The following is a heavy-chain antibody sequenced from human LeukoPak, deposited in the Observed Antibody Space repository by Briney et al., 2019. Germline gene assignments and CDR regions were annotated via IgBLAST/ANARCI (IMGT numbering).Heavy chain of an antibody. CDR1: GGSLSGYY. D-gene: IGHD6-13*01. CDR2: IYYSGST. CDR3: ARRTGSSSWAYYYGMDV. V-gene: IGHV4-39*01. Sequence: SETLSLTCAVYGGSLSGYYWGWIRQPPGKGLEWIGSIYYSGSTYYNPSLKSRVTISVDTSKNQFSLKLSSVTAADTAVYYCARRTGSSSWAYYYGMDVWGQGTTVTVSS. J-gene: IGHJ6*02.